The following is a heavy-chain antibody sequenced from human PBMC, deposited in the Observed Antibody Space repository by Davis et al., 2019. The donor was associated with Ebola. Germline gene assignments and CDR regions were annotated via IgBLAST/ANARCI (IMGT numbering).Heavy chain of an antibody. CDR3: ARDINWKDVYGLDV. J-gene: IGHJ6*02. CDR1: GFTFSDYY. Sequence: GGSLRLSCAASGFTFSDYYMSWIRQAPGKGLEWVSYITSSGSTIYYADSVKGRFTISRDNSKNTLYLQMNSLRAEDTAVYYCARDINWKDVYGLDVWGQGTTVTVSS. CDR2: ITSSGSTI. V-gene: IGHV3-11*04. D-gene: IGHD1-1*01.